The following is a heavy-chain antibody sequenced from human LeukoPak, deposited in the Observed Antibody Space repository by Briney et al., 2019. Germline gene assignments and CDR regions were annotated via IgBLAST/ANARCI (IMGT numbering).Heavy chain of an antibody. J-gene: IGHJ4*02. D-gene: IGHD2-15*01. Sequence: PSETLSLTCTVSGGSITSYYWSWIRQPPGKGLEWIGYMYYSGSTKYNPSLKSRVTISVDTSKNQFSLKLSSVTAADTAVYYCASFPPEYCSGGSCYSWGQATLVTVSS. CDR1: GGSITSYY. V-gene: IGHV4-59*01. CDR3: ASFPPEYCSGGSCYS. CDR2: MYYSGST.